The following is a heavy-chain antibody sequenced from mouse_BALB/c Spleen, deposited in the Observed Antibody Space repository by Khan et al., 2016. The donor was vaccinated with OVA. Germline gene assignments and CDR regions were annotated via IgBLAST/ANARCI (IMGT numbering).Heavy chain of an antibody. D-gene: IGHD1-1*01. J-gene: IGHJ3*01. Sequence: VQLQQPGPELVKPGASVKIPCKASGYPFTDYNMDWVKQSHGKSLEWIGDITPNNGGTIYNQKFKGKATLTVDKSSSTAYMELRSLTSEDTAVHCWARGRFGSSFAYWGQGTLVTVSA. CDR1: GYPFTDYN. CDR2: ITPNNGGT. V-gene: IGHV1-18*01. CDR3: ARGRFGSSFAY.